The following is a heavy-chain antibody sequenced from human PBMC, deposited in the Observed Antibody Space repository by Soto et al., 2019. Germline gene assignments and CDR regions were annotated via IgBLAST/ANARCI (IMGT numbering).Heavy chain of an antibody. CDR3: AHSRVYIAVAAPSVGNYFDY. V-gene: IGHV2-5*01. CDR2: IYWNDDK. J-gene: IGHJ4*02. D-gene: IGHD6-19*01. CDR1: GFSLSTSGVG. Sequence: QITLKESGPTLVKPTQTLTLTCTFSGFSLSTSGVGVGWIRQPPGKALEWLALIYWNDDKRYSPSLKSRLTITKDTSKNQVVLTMTNMDPVDTATYYCAHSRVYIAVAAPSVGNYFDYWGQGTLVTVSS.